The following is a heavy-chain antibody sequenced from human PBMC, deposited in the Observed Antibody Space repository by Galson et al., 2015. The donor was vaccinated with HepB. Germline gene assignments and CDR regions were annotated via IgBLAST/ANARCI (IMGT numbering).Heavy chain of an antibody. CDR2: ISGSGGST. J-gene: IGHJ4*02. D-gene: IGHD4-17*01. Sequence: SLRLSCAASGFTFSSYAMSWVRQAPGKGLEWVSAISGSGGSTYYADSVKGRFTISRDNSKNTLYLQMNSLRAEDTAVYYCAKGDGDYPNYFDYWGQGTLVTVSS. CDR1: GFTFSSYA. V-gene: IGHV3-23*01. CDR3: AKGDGDYPNYFDY.